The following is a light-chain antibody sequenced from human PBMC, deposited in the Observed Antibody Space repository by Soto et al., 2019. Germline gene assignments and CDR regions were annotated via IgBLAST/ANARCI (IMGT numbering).Light chain of an antibody. CDR3: QQGHNWPLT. CDR2: GAS. V-gene: IGKV3-15*01. CDR1: HGISNE. Sequence: EIVMTQSPATLSPAAGERAALSCTASHGISNELAWHQQKPGQPPMLLIYGASTRATGVPARFTGSGSGSDFTLTISGLQSEDFAVYYCQQGHNWPLTFGQGTKLEI. J-gene: IGKJ2*01.